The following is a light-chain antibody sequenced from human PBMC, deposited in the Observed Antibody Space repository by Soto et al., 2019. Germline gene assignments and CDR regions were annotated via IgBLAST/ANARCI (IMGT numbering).Light chain of an antibody. CDR1: QSVSSSY. CDR3: QQYGSSPQT. CDR2: GAS. J-gene: IGKJ1*01. Sequence: EIVLTQCPGTLSLSPGERATLSCRASQSVSSSYLAWYQQKPGQAPRLLIYGASSRATGIPDRFSGSGSGTDLTLTISRLEPQDSAVYYCQQYGSSPQTFGKGTKVDI. V-gene: IGKV3-20*01.